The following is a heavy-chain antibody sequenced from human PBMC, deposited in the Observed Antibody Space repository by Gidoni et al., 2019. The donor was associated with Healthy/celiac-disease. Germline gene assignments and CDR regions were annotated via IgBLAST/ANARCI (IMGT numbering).Heavy chain of an antibody. CDR1: GFTVSSDA. V-gene: IGHV3-23*04. Sequence: EGQLVEAGGGLVQPGGSLRRSCAASGFTVSSDAMSWVRQAPGKGLECVSAISGSCGSTYYADSVKGRFTISRDNSKNTLYLQMNSLRAEDTAVYYCAKEGPDSSGWYRYFDYWGQGTLVTVSS. D-gene: IGHD6-19*01. CDR2: ISGSCGST. CDR3: AKEGPDSSGWYRYFDY. J-gene: IGHJ4*02.